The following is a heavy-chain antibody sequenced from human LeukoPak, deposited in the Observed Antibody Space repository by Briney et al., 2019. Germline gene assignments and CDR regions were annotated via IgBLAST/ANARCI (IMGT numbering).Heavy chain of an antibody. V-gene: IGHV3-48*03. CDR1: GFTFSSYE. CDR3: ARSVKLRPFDY. J-gene: IGHJ4*02. Sequence: GGSLRLSCAASGFTFSSYEMNWVRQAPGKGLEWVSYISSSGSTIYYADSVKGRFTISRDNAKNSLYLQMNSLRAEDTAVYYCARSVKLRPFDYWGQGTLVTVSS. D-gene: IGHD1-7*01. CDR2: ISSSGSTI.